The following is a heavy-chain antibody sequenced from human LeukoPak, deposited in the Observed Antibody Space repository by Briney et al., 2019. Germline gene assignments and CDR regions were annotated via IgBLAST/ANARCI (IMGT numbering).Heavy chain of an antibody. CDR2: MNPYTGDR. CDR3: ARTTSFTASGYDC. V-gene: IGHV1-8*03. J-gene: IGHJ4*02. CDR1: GYTFTGYY. D-gene: IGHD5-18*01. Sequence: ASVKVSCKASGYTFTGYYMHWVRQAPGQGLDWLGWMNPYTGDRGYAQRFQGRLAITSDTSISTAYMELGSLKSDDTAVYFCARTTSFTASGYDCWDRGTL.